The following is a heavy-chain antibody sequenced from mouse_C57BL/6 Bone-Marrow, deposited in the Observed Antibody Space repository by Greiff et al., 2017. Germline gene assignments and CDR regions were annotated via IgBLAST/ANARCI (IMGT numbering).Heavy chain of an antibody. CDR3: ARGLCYYYGSWFAY. D-gene: IGHD1-1*01. CDR1: GYTFTGYW. V-gene: IGHV1-9*01. CDR2: ILPGSGST. J-gene: IGHJ3*01. Sequence: QVQLKQSGAELMKPGASVKLSCKATGYTFTGYWIEWVKQRPGHGLEWIGEILPGSGSTNYNEKFQGKATFTADTSSNTAYMQLSSLTTEDSAIYYCARGLCYYYGSWFAYWGQGTLVTVSA.